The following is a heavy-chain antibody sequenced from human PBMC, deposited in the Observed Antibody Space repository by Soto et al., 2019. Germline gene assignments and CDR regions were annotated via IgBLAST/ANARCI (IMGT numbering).Heavy chain of an antibody. V-gene: IGHV1-69*06. CDR3: ARGRRSSGWSCSDY. Sequence: QVQLVQSGAEVKKPGSSVKVSCKASGGTFSSYAISWVRQAPGQGLEWMGGIIPIFGTANYEQKFQGRVPITADKSTSTAYMEMSSLRSEDTAVYYCARGRRSSGWSCSDYWGQGTLVTVSS. J-gene: IGHJ4*02. CDR1: GGTFSSYA. CDR2: IIPIFGTA. D-gene: IGHD6-19*01.